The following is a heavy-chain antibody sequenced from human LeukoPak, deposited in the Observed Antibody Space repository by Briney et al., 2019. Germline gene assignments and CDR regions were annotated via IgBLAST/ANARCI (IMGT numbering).Heavy chain of an antibody. CDR2: INPNTGDI. CDR3: VSGSYGVSANGMDV. CDR1: GYTFTSYG. D-gene: IGHD2-8*01. V-gene: IGHV1-8*02. J-gene: IGHJ6*02. Sequence: ASVKVSCKASGYTFTSYGITWARQAPGQGLEWMGWINPNTGDINYAQKFQGRVTMTRDTSISTAYMELTILRSNDTAVYYCVSGSYGVSANGMDVWGQGTMVTVSS.